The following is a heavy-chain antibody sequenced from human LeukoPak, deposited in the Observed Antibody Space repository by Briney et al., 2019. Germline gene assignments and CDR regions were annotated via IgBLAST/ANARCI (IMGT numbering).Heavy chain of an antibody. CDR2: INWNGGST. Sequence: PGGSLRLSCAASGFTFDDYGMSWVRQAPGKGLEWVSGINWNGGSTGYADSVKGRFTISRDNAKNSLYLQMNSLRAEDTAVYYCASSGYSSSWYYFDYWGQGTLVTVSS. CDR1: GFTFDDYG. V-gene: IGHV3-20*04. D-gene: IGHD6-13*01. CDR3: ASSGYSSSWYYFDY. J-gene: IGHJ4*02.